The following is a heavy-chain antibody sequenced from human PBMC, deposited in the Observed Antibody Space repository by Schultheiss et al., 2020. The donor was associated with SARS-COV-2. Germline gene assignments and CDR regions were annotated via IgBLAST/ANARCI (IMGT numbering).Heavy chain of an antibody. V-gene: IGHV3-64*04. CDR3: AREMTTSFDWSLQAPDY. J-gene: IGHJ4*02. D-gene: IGHD3-9*01. CDR1: GFTFRTYA. CDR2: IHFKGGTK. Sequence: GESLKISCAASGFTFRTYAMHWVRQAPGKGLEHVSGIHFKGGTKKCADSVKGRVTISRDNSKNTLYLQMNSLRVEDTAVFYCAREMTTSFDWSLQAPDYWGQGTLVTVSS.